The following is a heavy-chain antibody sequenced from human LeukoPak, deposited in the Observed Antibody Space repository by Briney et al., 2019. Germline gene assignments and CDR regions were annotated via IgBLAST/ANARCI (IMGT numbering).Heavy chain of an antibody. J-gene: IGHJ4*02. V-gene: IGHV1-24*01. Sequence: VASVKVSCKVSGKTLSDLSIHWLRQPPGKGLEWLGGSDPEDGERIYAQMFQGRATMTEDTSIDTAYMELSSLRSEDTAVYYCVTGFTTMAVDYFDYWGQGTLVTVSP. CDR1: GKTLSDLS. CDR3: VTGFTTMAVDYFDY. D-gene: IGHD5-18*01. CDR2: SDPEDGER.